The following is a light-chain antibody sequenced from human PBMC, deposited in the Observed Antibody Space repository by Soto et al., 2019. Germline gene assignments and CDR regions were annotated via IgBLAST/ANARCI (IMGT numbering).Light chain of an antibody. Sequence: DIQMTQSPSTLSASVGDRVTITCRASQSMSFWLAWYQQKPGKAPKLLIYNATNLESGVPSRFSGSGSGTEFTLTISSLQPDDFATYYRQQYNNYWGLTFGGGTKVEIK. CDR2: NAT. CDR3: QQYNNYWGLT. J-gene: IGKJ4*01. CDR1: QSMSFW. V-gene: IGKV1-5*03.